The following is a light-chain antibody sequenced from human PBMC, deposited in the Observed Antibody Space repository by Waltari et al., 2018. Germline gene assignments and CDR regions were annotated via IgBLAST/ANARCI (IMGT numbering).Light chain of an antibody. J-gene: IGKJ2*01. V-gene: IGKV1-9*01. CDR2: DAS. CDR1: QGISSF. Sequence: IQLTPSPSFLSASIGAKVLLTCRASQGISSFLAWYQHKPGKAPNLLIYDASTLQNGVPSRFSGSGSGTEFTLTISSLQPEDFATYYCQQFNSYPRTFGQGTKVQIK. CDR3: QQFNSYPRT.